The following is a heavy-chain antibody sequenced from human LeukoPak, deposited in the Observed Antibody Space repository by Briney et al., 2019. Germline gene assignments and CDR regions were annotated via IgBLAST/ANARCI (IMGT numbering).Heavy chain of an antibody. CDR1: GYTFTGYY. V-gene: IGHV1-2*04. J-gene: IGHJ3*02. CDR3: ARGLWFGDERSAFDI. CDR2: INPNSGGT. D-gene: IGHD3-10*01. Sequence: ASVKVSRKASGYTFTGYYMHWVRQAPGQGLEWMGWINPNSGGTNYAQKFQGWVTMTRDTSISTAYMELSRLRSDDTAVYYCARGLWFGDERSAFDIWGQGTMVTVSS.